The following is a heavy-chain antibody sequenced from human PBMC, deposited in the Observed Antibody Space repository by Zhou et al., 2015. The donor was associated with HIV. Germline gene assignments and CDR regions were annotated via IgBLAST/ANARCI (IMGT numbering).Heavy chain of an antibody. CDR3: AREIRYYYDSTWYYYYGMDV. D-gene: IGHD3-22*01. Sequence: QVQLVQSGAEVRKPGSSVTVSCKASGGTFNTYAISWVRQAPGQGLEWMGGIIPLFNRANYAQKFQGRVSITADKSTTTVYMEMSGLAFEDTATYYCAREIRYYYDSTWYYYYGMDVWGQGTTVTVSS. CDR2: IIPLFNRA. V-gene: IGHV1-69*06. J-gene: IGHJ6*02. CDR1: GGTFNTYA.